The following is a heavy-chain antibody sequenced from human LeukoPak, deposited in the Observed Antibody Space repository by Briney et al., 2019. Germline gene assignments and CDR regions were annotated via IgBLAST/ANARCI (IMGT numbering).Heavy chain of an antibody. J-gene: IGHJ4*02. CDR1: GYTLTDLS. CDR3: ATSSGYGFLFEY. D-gene: IGHD3-22*01. CDR2: FDPEDGET. Sequence: ASVKVSCKVSGYTLTDLSMHWVRQAPGKGLEWMGGFDPEDGETIYAQTFQGRVTMTEDTSTDTAYMEVRRLRSEDTAVYYCATSSGYGFLFEYWGQGTLVTVSS. V-gene: IGHV1-24*01.